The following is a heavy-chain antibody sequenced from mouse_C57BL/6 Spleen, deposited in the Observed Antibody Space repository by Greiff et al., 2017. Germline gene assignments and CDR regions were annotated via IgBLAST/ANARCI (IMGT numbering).Heavy chain of an antibody. Sequence: EVQLQQSGPGLVKPSQSLSLTCSVTGYSITSGYYWNWIRPLPGNKLEWMGYISYDGSNNYNPSLKNRISITRDTSKNQFFLKLNSVTTEDTATYYCARDKEDFAYWGQGTLVTVSA. J-gene: IGHJ3*01. V-gene: IGHV3-6*01. CDR1: GYSITSGYY. CDR3: ARDKEDFAY. CDR2: ISYDGSN.